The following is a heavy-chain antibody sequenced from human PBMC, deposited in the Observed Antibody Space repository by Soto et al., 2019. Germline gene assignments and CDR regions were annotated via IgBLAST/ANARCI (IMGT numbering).Heavy chain of an antibody. D-gene: IGHD3-9*01. V-gene: IGHV1-69*02. Sequence: QVQLVQSGAEVKKPGSSVKVSCKASGGTFSSYTISWVRQAPGQGLEWMGRIIPILGIANYAQKFQGRVTITADKSTSTAYMELSSLRSEDTAVYYCARDDILTGYYTYWYFDLWGRGTLVTVSS. CDR3: ARDDILTGYYTYWYFDL. CDR2: IIPILGIA. CDR1: GGTFSSYT. J-gene: IGHJ2*01.